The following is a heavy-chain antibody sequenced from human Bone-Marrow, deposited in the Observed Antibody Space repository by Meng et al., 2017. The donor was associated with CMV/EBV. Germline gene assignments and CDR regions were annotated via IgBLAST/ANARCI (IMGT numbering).Heavy chain of an antibody. V-gene: IGHV1-8*03. CDR3: AIGLHLTGCSSTSFYLYYYYYGMDV. J-gene: IGHJ6*02. CDR2: MNPNSGNT. Sequence: ASVKVSCKASGYTFTSHDINWVRQATGHGLEWMGWMNPNSGNTGYAQKFQGRVTITRNTSISTAYMELRSLRSEDTAVYYCAIGLHLTGCSSTSFYLYYYYYGMDVWGQGTTVTVSS. D-gene: IGHD2-2*01. CDR1: GYTFTSHD.